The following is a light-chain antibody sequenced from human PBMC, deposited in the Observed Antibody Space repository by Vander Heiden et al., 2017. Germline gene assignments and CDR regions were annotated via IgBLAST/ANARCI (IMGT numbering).Light chain of an antibody. CDR3: CSYAGSTTWV. V-gene: IGLV2-23*02. Sequence: HSALTQPASVSGSPGQSITISCTGTSSDVGTYNLVSWYQQHPGKAPKLMIYEVNTRPSGVSNRFSGSKSGNTASLTISGLQSEDEADYHCCSYAGSTTWVFGGGTKLTVL. CDR2: EVN. CDR1: SSDVGTYNL. J-gene: IGLJ3*02.